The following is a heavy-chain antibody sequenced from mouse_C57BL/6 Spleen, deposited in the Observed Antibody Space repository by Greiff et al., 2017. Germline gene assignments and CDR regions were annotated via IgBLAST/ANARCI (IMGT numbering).Heavy chain of an antibody. D-gene: IGHD1-1*01. V-gene: IGHV1-59*01. CDR1: GYTFTSYW. CDR2: IDPSDSYT. CDR3: ARERASTVVADY. Sequence: VQLQQPGAELVRPGTSVKLSCTASGYTFTSYWMHWVKQRPGQGLEWIGVIDPSDSYTNNNQKFKGKATLTVYTSDSKAYMQLSSLTSEDSVVYDCARERASTVVADYWGQGTTLTVSS. J-gene: IGHJ2*01.